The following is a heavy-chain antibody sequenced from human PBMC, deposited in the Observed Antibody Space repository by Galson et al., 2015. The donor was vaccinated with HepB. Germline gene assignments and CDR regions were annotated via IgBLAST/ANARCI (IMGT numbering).Heavy chain of an antibody. V-gene: IGHV3-7*01. D-gene: IGHD4-11*01. J-gene: IGHJ6*03. CDR1: GFTFSSYW. CDR3: ARATVTTRAYYMDV. CDR2: IKQDGSEK. Sequence: SLRLSCAASGFTFSSYWMSWVRQAPGKGLEWVANIKQDGSEKYYVDSVKGRFTISRDNAKNSLYLQMNSLRAEDTAVYYGARATVTTRAYYMDVWGKGTTVTVS.